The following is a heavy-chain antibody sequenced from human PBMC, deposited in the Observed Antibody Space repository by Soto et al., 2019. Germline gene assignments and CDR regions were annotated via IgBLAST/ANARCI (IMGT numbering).Heavy chain of an antibody. CDR2: ISGNGGDK. CDR1: GFTFNIYA. J-gene: IGHJ2*01. D-gene: IGHD5-18*01. V-gene: IGHV3-23*01. Sequence: PGGSLRLSCAASGFTFNIYAMSWVRQAPGKGLEWVSVISGNGGDKYYADSVEGRFTISRDNSKNTLYLQMNSLRAEDTAVYYCARDPLWGTAMVLWYFDLWGRGTLVTVSS. CDR3: ARDPLWGTAMVLWYFDL.